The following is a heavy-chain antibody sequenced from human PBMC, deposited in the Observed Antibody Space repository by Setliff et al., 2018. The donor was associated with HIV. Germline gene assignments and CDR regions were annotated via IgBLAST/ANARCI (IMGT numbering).Heavy chain of an antibody. CDR2: IKSNTYGGTT. CDR3: TTRNYFDY. V-gene: IGHV3-49*04. CDR1: GFSVSTYW. Sequence: PGESLKISCAASGFSVSTYWMTWVRQAPGKGLEWVGFIKSNTYGGTTEYAASVKGRFTISRDDSKSIAYLQMNSLKTEDTAVYYCTTRNYFDYWGQGTLVTVSS. J-gene: IGHJ4*02.